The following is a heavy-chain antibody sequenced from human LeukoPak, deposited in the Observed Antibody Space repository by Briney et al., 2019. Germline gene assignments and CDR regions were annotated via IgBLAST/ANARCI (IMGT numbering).Heavy chain of an antibody. CDR1: GYTFTGYY. CDR2: INANSGDT. D-gene: IGHD2-2*01. CDR3: ARADASRWFDY. J-gene: IGHJ5*01. Sequence: GASVKVSCKASGYTFTGYYMHWVRQAPGQGLEWMGWINANSGDTGYAQKFQGRVTMTRDTSVSTAYMELSRLRSDDTAVYFRARADASRWFDYWGQGALVTVSS. V-gene: IGHV1-2*02.